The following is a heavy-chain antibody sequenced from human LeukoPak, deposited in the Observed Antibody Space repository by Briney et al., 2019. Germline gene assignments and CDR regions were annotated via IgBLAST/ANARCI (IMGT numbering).Heavy chain of an antibody. CDR2: IIPILGIA. CDR3: AKAKQNDAFDI. D-gene: IGHD6-13*01. J-gene: IGHJ3*02. Sequence: ASVKVSCKASGGTFSSYAISWVRQAPGQGLEWMGRIIPILGIANYAQKFQGRVTITADKSTSTAYMELSSLRSEDTDVYYCAKAKQNDAFDIWGQGTMVTVSS. V-gene: IGHV1-69*04. CDR1: GGTFSSYA.